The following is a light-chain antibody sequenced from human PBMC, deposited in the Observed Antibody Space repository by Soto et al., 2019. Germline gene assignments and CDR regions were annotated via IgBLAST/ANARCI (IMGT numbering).Light chain of an antibody. CDR1: QSISSW. J-gene: IGKJ4*01. Sequence: DIQMTQSPSTLSASVGDRVTMTCRASQSISSWLAWYQQKPGKAPKLLIYKVSNLESGVPSRFSGSGSGTEFTLTISSLQPDDFATYYCQQYNVYPLTFGGGTKVGIK. V-gene: IGKV1-5*03. CDR3: QQYNVYPLT. CDR2: KVS.